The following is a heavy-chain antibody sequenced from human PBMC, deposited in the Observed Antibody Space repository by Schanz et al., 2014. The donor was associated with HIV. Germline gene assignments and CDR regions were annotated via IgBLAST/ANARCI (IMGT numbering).Heavy chain of an antibody. CDR2: ISYDRRHQ. CDR1: GFTFTSYG. D-gene: IGHD4-17*01. J-gene: IGHJ6*02. CDR3: ARDNSYGYSFYGMDV. V-gene: IGHV3-30*03. Sequence: QVQLVESGGGAVQPGKSLRVSCAASGFTFTSYGMHWARQTPGRGLEWVAVISYDRRHQYYAESVKGRFTISRDNSKNTLYLQMNSLRAEDTAVYYCARDNSYGYSFYGMDVWGQGTTVTVSS.